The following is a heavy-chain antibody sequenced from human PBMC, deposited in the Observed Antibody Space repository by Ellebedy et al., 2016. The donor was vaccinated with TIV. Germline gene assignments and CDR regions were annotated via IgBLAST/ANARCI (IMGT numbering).Heavy chain of an antibody. V-gene: IGHV4-59*08. CDR3: ARHSFSRNCWFDP. CDR2: IYYIGST. J-gene: IGHJ5*02. D-gene: IGHD2/OR15-2a*01. Sequence: MPSETLSLTCTVSGGSITSYYWSWIRQPPGKGLEWIGYIYYIGSTTYNPSLKSRVTISADTSKNQFSLNLSSVTAGDTAVYYCARHSFSRNCWFDPWGQGTLVTVSS. CDR1: GGSITSYY.